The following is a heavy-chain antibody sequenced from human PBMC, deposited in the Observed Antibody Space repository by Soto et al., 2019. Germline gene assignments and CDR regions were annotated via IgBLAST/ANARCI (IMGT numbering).Heavy chain of an antibody. CDR1: GYSFTSYW. CDR2: IDPSDSYT. V-gene: IGHV5-10-1*01. CDR3: ARGVGGKYYYGSGTY. Sequence: EVQLVQSGAEVKKPGESLRISCKGSGYSFTSYWISWVRQMPGKGLEWMGRIDPSDSYTNYSPSFQGHVTISADKSISTAYLQWSSLKASDTAMYYCARGVGGKYYYGSGTYWGQGTLVTVSS. J-gene: IGHJ4*02. D-gene: IGHD3-10*01.